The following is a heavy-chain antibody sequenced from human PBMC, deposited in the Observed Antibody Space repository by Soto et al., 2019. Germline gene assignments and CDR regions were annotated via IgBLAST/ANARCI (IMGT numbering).Heavy chain of an antibody. CDR3: TRPPLRGYSGYSDAFDI. CDR1: GFTFSGSA. D-gene: IGHD5-12*01. J-gene: IGHJ3*02. V-gene: IGHV3-73*01. CDR2: IRSKANSYAT. Sequence: PGGSRRLSCAASGFTFSGSAMHWVRQASGKGLEWVGRIRSKANSYATAYAASVKGRFTISRDDSKNTAYLQMNSLKTEDTAVYYCTRPPLRGYSGYSDAFDIWGQGTMVTVSS.